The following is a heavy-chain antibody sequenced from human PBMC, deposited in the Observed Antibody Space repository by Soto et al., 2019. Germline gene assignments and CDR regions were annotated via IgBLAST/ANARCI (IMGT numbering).Heavy chain of an antibody. J-gene: IGHJ4*02. CDR2: ISYDGIKK. CDR1: GFIFSSCG. CDR3: VQDGGLFGDGRERGDY. V-gene: IGHV3-30*18. D-gene: IGHD3-16*01. Sequence: QVQLVESGGGVVQPGRSLRLSCAASGFIFSSCGMHWVRQAPGKGLEWVAVISYDGIKKYYGDSVKGRFAISRDNSKNTLYLQMNSLSADDTAVYYCVQDGGLFGDGRERGDYWGQGTLVAVSS.